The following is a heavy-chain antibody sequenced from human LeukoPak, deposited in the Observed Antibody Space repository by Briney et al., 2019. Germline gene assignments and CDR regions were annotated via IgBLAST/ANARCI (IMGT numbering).Heavy chain of an antibody. CDR3: ARGLYSYYDSSGVFGY. J-gene: IGHJ4*02. D-gene: IGHD3-22*01. CDR2: ISADNGHA. Sequence: ASVKVSCKASGYIFTSYGINWVRQAPGEGLEWMGWISADNGHANFAQKFQGRVTMTTDTSTTTAYMELRSLRSDDTAVYYCARGLYSYYDSSGVFGYWGQGTLVTVSS. V-gene: IGHV1-18*01. CDR1: GYIFTSYG.